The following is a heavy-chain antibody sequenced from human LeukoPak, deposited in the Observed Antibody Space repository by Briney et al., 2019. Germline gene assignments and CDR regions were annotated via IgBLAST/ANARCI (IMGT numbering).Heavy chain of an antibody. D-gene: IGHD3-22*01. CDR1: GYTFTSYY. CDR3: ATEAGQFYYDSSGTSGY. CDR2: INPSGGST. Sequence: ASVKVSCKASGYTFTSYYMHWVRQAPGQGLEWMGIINPSGGSTSYAQKFQGRVTMTRDTSTSTVYMELSSLRSEDTAVYYCATEAGQFYYDSSGTSGYWGQGTLVTVSS. V-gene: IGHV1-46*01. J-gene: IGHJ4*02.